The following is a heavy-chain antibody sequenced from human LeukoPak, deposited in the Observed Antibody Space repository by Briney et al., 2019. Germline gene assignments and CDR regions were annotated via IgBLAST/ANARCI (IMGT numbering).Heavy chain of an antibody. CDR2: IYTRGST. V-gene: IGHV4-4*07. CDR3: ARLSSSWYQDWYFDL. D-gene: IGHD6-13*01. Sequence: SETLSLTCTVSGGSISSYDWSWFRQPAGKRLEWIGRIYTRGSTNYNPSLKSRVIMSVDTSRNQFSLKLSSVTAADTAVYYCARLSSSWYQDWYFDLWGRGTLVTVSS. CDR1: GGSISSYD. J-gene: IGHJ2*01.